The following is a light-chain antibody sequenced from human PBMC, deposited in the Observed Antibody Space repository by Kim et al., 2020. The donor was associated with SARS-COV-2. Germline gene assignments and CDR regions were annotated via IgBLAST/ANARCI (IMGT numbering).Light chain of an antibody. Sequence: GQSITISSTGTSSDVGGYNHVSWYQHHPGKAPKLMIYDVSNRPSGVSNRFSGSKSGNTASLTISGLQAADEADYYCSSYTSSTLYVFGTGTKVTVL. V-gene: IGLV2-14*03. CDR2: DVS. CDR1: SSDVGGYNH. J-gene: IGLJ1*01. CDR3: SSYTSSTLYV.